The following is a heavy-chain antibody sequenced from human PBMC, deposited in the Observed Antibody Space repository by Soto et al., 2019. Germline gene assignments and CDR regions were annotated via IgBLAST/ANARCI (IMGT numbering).Heavy chain of an antibody. CDR1: GFTFTSSA. V-gene: IGHV1-58*02. J-gene: IGHJ5*02. CDR2: IVVGSGNT. CDR3: AAATSYSSGWYWFDP. Sequence: GASVKVSCKASGFTFTSSAMQWVRQARGQRLEWIGWIVVGSGNTNYAQKFRERVTITRDMSTSTAYMELSSLRSEDTAVYYCAAATSYSSGWYWFDPWGQGTLVTVSS. D-gene: IGHD6-19*01.